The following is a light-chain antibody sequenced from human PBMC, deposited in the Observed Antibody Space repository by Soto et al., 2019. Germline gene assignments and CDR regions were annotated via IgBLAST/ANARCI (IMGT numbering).Light chain of an antibody. Sequence: EIVITMAPSTLSSSPLDPFAISCMASQSVSSYLAWYQQKPGQAPRLLIYGASTRATGIQARFSGSGSGTEFTLTISSLQSEDFAVYYCQQYNKGHKNTFGQGTRLEI. CDR3: QQYNKGHKNT. CDR2: GAS. J-gene: IGKJ5*01. V-gene: IGKV3-15*01. CDR1: QSVSSY.